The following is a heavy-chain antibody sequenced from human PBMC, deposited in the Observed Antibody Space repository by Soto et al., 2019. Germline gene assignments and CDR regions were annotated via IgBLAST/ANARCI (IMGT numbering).Heavy chain of an antibody. CDR2: IDPSDSYT. V-gene: IGHV5-10-1*03. J-gene: IGHJ6*02. D-gene: IGHD6-6*01. CDR3: ARHRGEYSSSPDPEYYYYGMDV. CDR1: GYSFTSYW. Sequence: EVQLVQSGAEVKKPGESLRISCKGSGYSFTSYWISWVRQMPGKGLEWMGRIDPSDSYTNYSPSFQGHVTISADKSISTAYLQWSSLKASDTAMYYCARHRGEYSSSPDPEYYYYGMDVWGQGTTVTVSS.